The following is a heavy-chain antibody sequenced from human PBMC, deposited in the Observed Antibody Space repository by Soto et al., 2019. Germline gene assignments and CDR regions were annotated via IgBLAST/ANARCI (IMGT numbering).Heavy chain of an antibody. CDR1: GASMSPDY. V-gene: IGHV4-59*08. D-gene: IGHD3-3*01. CDR2: ISYSGNT. CDR3: ARHKRITVVGVAPIRGIFDF. J-gene: IGHJ4*02. Sequence: SETLSLTCTVSGASMSPDYWGWIRQFPAKGLQWIGYISYSGNTKYSPALEGRVTISVDTSKNRFSLRLSSVTAADTAVYYCARHKRITVVGVAPIRGIFDFWGQGDLVTVSS.